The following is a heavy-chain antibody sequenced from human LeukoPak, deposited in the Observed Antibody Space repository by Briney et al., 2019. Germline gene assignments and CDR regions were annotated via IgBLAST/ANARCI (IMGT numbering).Heavy chain of an antibody. V-gene: IGHV4-39*01. CDR2: IYYSGYS. CDR3: ARQRGDTMVRGVVRDWFDP. CDR1: GGSITTSTSY. J-gene: IGHJ5*02. D-gene: IGHD3-10*01. Sequence: SETLSLSCTVSGGSITTSTSYWGWIRRPPGKGLEWIGSIYYSGYSYYSPSLKSRVTISVDTSKNQFSLKLSSVTAADTAVYYCARQRGDTMVRGVVRDWFDPWGQGTLVTVSS.